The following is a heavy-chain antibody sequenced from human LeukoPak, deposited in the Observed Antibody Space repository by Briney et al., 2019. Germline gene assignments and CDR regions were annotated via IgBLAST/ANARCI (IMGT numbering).Heavy chain of an antibody. V-gene: IGHV3-66*01. J-gene: IGHJ3*02. Sequence: GGSLRLSCAASGFTVSSNYMSWVRQAPGKGLEWVSVIYSGGSTYYADSVKGRFTISRDNAKNSLYLQMNSLRAEDTAVYYCARDWGVDIVATIRAFDIWGQGTMVTVSS. CDR1: GFTVSSNY. CDR2: IYSGGST. CDR3: ARDWGVDIVATIRAFDI. D-gene: IGHD5-12*01.